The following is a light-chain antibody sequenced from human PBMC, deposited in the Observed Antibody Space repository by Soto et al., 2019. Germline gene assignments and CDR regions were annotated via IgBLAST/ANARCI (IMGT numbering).Light chain of an antibody. Sequence: DIQMTHSPSSLSASVGDRVTITCRASQSISSYLNWYQQKPGKAPKLLIYAASSLHSGVPSRFSGRGSGTALPLSICRLKSEYFAAYHRHQSYSTRVTFGPGTKTQIK. CDR2: AAS. CDR1: QSISSY. V-gene: IGKV1-39*01. J-gene: IGKJ2*01. CDR3: HQSYSTRVT.